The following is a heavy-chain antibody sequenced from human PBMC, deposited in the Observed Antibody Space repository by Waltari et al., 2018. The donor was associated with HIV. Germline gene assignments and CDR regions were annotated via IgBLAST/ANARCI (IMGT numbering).Heavy chain of an antibody. Sequence: EVQLVESGGGLVQPGGSLRLSCSASGFTFSSYWMHWVRQDPGNGLVWVRGIKSDGMTIRYEDSVKGRFTISRDNAKNTLYLQMNSLRAEDTALYYCARGQYYSMDVWGQGTTVTVSS. J-gene: IGHJ6*02. CDR2: IKSDGMTI. D-gene: IGHD3-10*01. V-gene: IGHV3-74*01. CDR1: GFTFSSYW. CDR3: ARGQYYSMDV.